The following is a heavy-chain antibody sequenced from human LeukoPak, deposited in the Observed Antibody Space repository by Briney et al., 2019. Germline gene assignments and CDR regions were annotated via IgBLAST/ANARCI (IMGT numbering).Heavy chain of an antibody. D-gene: IGHD6-13*01. J-gene: IGHJ4*02. Sequence: SETLSLTCTVSGGSISSYYWSWIRQPPGKGLEWIGYIYYSGSTNYNPSLKSRVTISVDTSKNQFSLKLSSVTAADTAVYYCARAMYSSSWYPQYYFDYWGQGTLVTVSS. CDR1: GGSISSYY. V-gene: IGHV4-59*08. CDR3: ARAMYSSSWYPQYYFDY. CDR2: IYYSGST.